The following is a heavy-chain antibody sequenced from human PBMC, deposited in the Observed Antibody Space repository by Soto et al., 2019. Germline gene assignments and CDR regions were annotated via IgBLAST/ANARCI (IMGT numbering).Heavy chain of an antibody. J-gene: IGHJ4*02. V-gene: IGHV1-46*01. CDR2: ITPRGDSS. Sequence: QVQLVQSGAEVKKPGASVKISCKASGYTFSDYYVHWVRQAPGHGLEWMGIITPRGDSSTYAQRFQDRVTLTTDTSTSTVDMELRVMRSDDTAVYYCARGLSSSGYYIWGQGTLVSVSP. D-gene: IGHD5-12*01. CDR3: ARGLSSSGYYI. CDR1: GYTFSDYY.